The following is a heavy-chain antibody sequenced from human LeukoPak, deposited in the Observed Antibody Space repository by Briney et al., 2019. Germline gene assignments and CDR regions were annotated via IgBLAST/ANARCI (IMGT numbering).Heavy chain of an antibody. V-gene: IGHV3-23*01. Sequence: GGALRLSCAASGFTVSSYGMSWVRQAPGKGREWVSAISGSGGSTYYADAVKGRCTISRDNSKTTLYLQMNSLSAEDTAVYYCAKGRGVLLWFGVHWWGQGTLVTVSS. CDR1: GFTVSSYG. CDR2: ISGSGGST. D-gene: IGHD3-10*01. J-gene: IGHJ4*02. CDR3: AKGRGVLLWFGVHW.